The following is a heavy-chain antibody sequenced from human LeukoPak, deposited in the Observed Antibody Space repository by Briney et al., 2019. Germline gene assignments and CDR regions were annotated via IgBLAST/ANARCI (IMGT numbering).Heavy chain of an antibody. V-gene: IGHV5-51*01. D-gene: IGHD7-27*01. CDR3: VRHQYWGFDY. CDR1: GYSFSSYW. Sequence: GESLKISCKGSGYSFSSYWIGWVRQMPGKGLEWMAMIHPGNSDTNYSPSFQGQVTIPADKSISTAYLQWSSLKASDTAMYYCVRHQYWGFDYWDQGTLVIVSS. J-gene: IGHJ4*02. CDR2: IHPGNSDT.